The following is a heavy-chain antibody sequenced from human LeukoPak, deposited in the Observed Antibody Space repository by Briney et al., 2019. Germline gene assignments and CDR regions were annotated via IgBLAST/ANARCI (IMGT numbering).Heavy chain of an antibody. CDR3: ASVVPAAITSGYYLDY. CDR2: IYHSGST. D-gene: IGHD2-2*01. Sequence: SETLSLTCTVSGGSISSGGYYWSWIRQPPGKGLEWIGYIYHSGSTYYNPSLKSRVTISVDRSKNQFSLKLSSVTAADTAVYYCASVVPAAITSGYYLDYWGQGTLVTVSS. J-gene: IGHJ4*02. V-gene: IGHV4-30-2*01. CDR1: GGSISSGGYY.